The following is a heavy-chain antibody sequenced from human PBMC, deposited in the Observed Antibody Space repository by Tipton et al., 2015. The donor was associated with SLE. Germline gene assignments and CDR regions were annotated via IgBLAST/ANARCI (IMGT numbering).Heavy chain of an antibody. CDR2: INHSGST. V-gene: IGHV4-34*01. D-gene: IGHD3-3*01. Sequence: TLSLTCAVYGGSFSGYYWSWIRQPPGKGLEWIGEINHSGSTNYNPSLKSRVTISVDTSKNQLSLKLSSVTAADTAAYYCARLTIFGVVIIGNYYYYMDVWGKGTTVTVSS. CDR1: GGSFSGYY. CDR3: ARLTIFGVVIIGNYYYYMDV. J-gene: IGHJ6*03.